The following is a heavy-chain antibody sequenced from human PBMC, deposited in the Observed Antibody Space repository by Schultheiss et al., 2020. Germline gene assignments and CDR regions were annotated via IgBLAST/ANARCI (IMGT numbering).Heavy chain of an antibody. CDR1: GFSLSTSGMC. D-gene: IGHD3-10*01. J-gene: IGHJ4*02. V-gene: IGHV4-30-2*03. CDR3: AGHPYSGNYHHPPVY. Sequence: LVKPTQTLTLTCTFSGFSLSTSGMCVSWIRQPPGKALEWIGEINHSGSTNYNPSLKSRVTISVDTSKNQFSLKLSLVTAADTAVYYCAGHPYSGNYHHPPVYWGQGTLVTVAS. CDR2: INHSGST.